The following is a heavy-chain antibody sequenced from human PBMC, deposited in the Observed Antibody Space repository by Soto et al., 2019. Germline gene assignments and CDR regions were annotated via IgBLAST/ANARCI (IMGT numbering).Heavy chain of an antibody. D-gene: IGHD3-22*01. Sequence: QVQLVQSGAEVKKPGASVKVSCKASGYNFISYGITWVRQAPGQGLEWLGWISGYNGNTNYEPRLQGRVTMTTDTATNTAYMELRSLRSDDTAVYYCARDLAEDNSRYYYASPCYFYYYCMDVWGQGTTVTVSS. J-gene: IGHJ6*02. V-gene: IGHV1-18*01. CDR2: ISGYNGNT. CDR1: GYNFISYG. CDR3: ARDLAEDNSRYYYASPCYFYYYCMDV.